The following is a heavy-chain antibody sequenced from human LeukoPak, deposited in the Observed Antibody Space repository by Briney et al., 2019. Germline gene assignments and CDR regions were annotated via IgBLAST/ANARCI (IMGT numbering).Heavy chain of an antibody. CDR1: GFTVSSNY. J-gene: IGHJ4*02. CDR3: AKIYFGEFNYFDY. V-gene: IGHV3-23*01. Sequence: GGSLRLSCAASGFTVSSNYMSWVRQAPGKGLEWVSAISDSGGSTYYADSVKGRLTISRDNSKNTLYLQMNSLRAEDTAVYYCAKIYFGEFNYFDYWGQGTLVTVSS. CDR2: ISDSGGST. D-gene: IGHD3-10*01.